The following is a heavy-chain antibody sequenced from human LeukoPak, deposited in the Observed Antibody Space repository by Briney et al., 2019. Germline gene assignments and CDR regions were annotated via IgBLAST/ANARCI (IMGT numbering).Heavy chain of an antibody. J-gene: IGHJ4*02. CDR3: ARDNRPYSSGWYWGY. CDR2: IYYSGST. D-gene: IGHD6-19*01. V-gene: IGHV4-59*01. CDR1: GGSISSYY. Sequence: SETLSLTRTVSGGSISSYYWSWIRQPPGQGLEWSGYIYYSGSTNYNPSLKSRVTISVDTSKNQFSLNLSSVTAADTAVYYCARDNRPYSSGWYWGYWGQGTLVTVSS.